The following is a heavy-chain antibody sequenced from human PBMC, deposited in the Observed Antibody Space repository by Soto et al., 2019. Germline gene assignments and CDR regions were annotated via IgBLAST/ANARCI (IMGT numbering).Heavy chain of an antibody. CDR3: AKAGYDILTGYYTDAFDI. CDR1: GFTFSSYG. Sequence: PGGSLRLSCAASGFTFSSYGMHWVRQAPGKGLEWVAVISYDGSNKYYADSVKGRFTISRDNSKNTLYLQMNSLRAEDTAVYYCAKAGYDILTGYYTDAFDIWGQATMVTVSS. V-gene: IGHV3-30*18. CDR2: ISYDGSNK. J-gene: IGHJ3*02. D-gene: IGHD3-9*01.